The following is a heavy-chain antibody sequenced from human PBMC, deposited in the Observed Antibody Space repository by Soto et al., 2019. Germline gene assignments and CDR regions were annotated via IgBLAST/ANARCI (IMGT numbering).Heavy chain of an antibody. CDR2: IYYSGST. V-gene: IGHV4-31*03. Sequence: PSETLSLTCTVSGGSISSGGYYWSWIRQHPGKGLEWIGYIYYSGSTYYNPSLKSRVTISVDTSKNQFSLKLSSVTAADTAVYYWARAGYFDSTYSDFWGQGTTVTVS. J-gene: IGHJ4*02. D-gene: IGHD3-22*01. CDR1: GGSISSGGYY. CDR3: ARAGYFDSTYSDF.